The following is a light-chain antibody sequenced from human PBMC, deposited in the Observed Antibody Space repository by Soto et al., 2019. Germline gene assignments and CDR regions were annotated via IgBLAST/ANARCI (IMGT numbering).Light chain of an antibody. J-gene: IGKJ1*01. V-gene: IGKV1-39*01. CDR1: QSISSF. Sequence: DIQMTQSPSSLSASVGDRVTITFRASQSISSFLNWYQQKPRKAPKLLIYAASTLQNEVPSRFSGSGSGTDFTLIISSLQPEDFATYYCQQSYNTPRTFGQGTKVDIK. CDR2: AAS. CDR3: QQSYNTPRT.